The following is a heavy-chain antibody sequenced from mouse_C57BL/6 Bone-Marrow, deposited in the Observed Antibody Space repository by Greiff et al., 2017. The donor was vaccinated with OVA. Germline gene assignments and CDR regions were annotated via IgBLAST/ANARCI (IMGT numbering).Heavy chain of an antibody. CDR3: ARCVTAQARAMDY. CDR1: GYTFTDYY. Sequence: VQGVESGPELVKPGASVKISCKASGYTFTDYYINWVKQRPGQGLEWIGWIFPGSGSTYYNEKFKGKATLTVDKSSSTAYMLLSSLTSEDSAVYFCARCVTAQARAMDYWGQGTSVTVSS. CDR2: IFPGSGST. V-gene: IGHV1-75*01. D-gene: IGHD3-2*02. J-gene: IGHJ4*01.